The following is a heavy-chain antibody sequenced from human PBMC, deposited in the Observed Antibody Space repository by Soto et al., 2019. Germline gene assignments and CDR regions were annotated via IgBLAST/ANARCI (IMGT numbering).Heavy chain of an antibody. CDR2: IYYSGST. D-gene: IGHD2-2*02. CDR3: AAIPNTLEGYFDY. J-gene: IGHJ4*02. V-gene: IGHV4-39*01. Sequence: PSETLSLTCTVSGGSISSSSYYWGWIRQPPGKGLEWIGSIYYSGSTYYNPSLKSRVTISVDTSKNQFSLKLSSVTAADTAVYYCAAIPNTLEGYFDYWGQGTLVTVSS. CDR1: GGSISSSSYY.